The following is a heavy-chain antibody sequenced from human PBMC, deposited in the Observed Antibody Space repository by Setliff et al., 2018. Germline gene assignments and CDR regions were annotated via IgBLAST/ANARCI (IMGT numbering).Heavy chain of an antibody. V-gene: IGHV7-4-1*02. CDR1: GYTFTSYP. J-gene: IGHJ6*03. CDR2: INTKTGKP. CDR3: ARASRFATIVWKGDYYMDV. D-gene: IGHD3-16*02. Sequence: ASVKVSCKSSGYTFTSYPINWMRQAPGQGLEWMGWINTKTGKPTYAQAFTGRIVFSLDTSVSTAYLQISSLKADDTAVYYCARASRFATIVWKGDYYMDVWGKGTTVTVSS.